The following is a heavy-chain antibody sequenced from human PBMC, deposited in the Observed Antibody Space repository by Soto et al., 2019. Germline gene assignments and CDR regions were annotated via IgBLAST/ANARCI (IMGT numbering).Heavy chain of an antibody. CDR1: GDSIISSDSY. CDR3: ARHSLALRKNNWFDP. CDR2: IFYLGSS. V-gene: IGHV4-39*01. J-gene: IGHJ5*02. D-gene: IGHD3-3*02. Sequence: SETLSLTCTVSGDSIISSDSYWGWVRQPPGKGLEWIGSIFYLGSSYYNPSLKSRVTMSVDASKNQFSLRLRSVTAADTALYFCARHSLALRKNNWFDPWGQGIMVTVSS.